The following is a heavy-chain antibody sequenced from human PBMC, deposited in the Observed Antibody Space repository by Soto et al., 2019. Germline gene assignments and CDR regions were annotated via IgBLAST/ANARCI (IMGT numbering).Heavy chain of an antibody. CDR1: GFTFSHFG. CDR3: AKDRHTSGWYGFDY. CDR2: ISNDGSKK. V-gene: IGHV3-30*18. D-gene: IGHD6-19*01. Sequence: QVQLVESGGGVVQPGRSLRLSCAASGFTFSHFGMHWVRQAPGKGLEWVALISNDGSKKYYADSVKGRFTISRDKSTNTLYLQMTSLRAEDTAVFYCAKDRHTSGWYGFDYWGQGTLVTVSS. J-gene: IGHJ4*02.